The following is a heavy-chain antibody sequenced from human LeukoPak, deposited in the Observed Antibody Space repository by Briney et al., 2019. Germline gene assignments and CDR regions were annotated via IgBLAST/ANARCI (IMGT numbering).Heavy chain of an antibody. CDR1: GFTVSSSS. D-gene: IGHD6-19*01. J-gene: IGHJ6*02. CDR3: ARGQEQFSSPWQWGPRRKNFYYYGMDV. CDR2: ISSEGNT. Sequence: GGSLRLSCAASGFTVSSSSMNWVRLGPGKGLEWVSVISSEGNTYYADSVKGRFTISRDNSRNTLSLQMHGLRADDTAVYYCARGQEQFSSPWQWGPRRKNFYYYGMDVWGQGTTVTVSS. V-gene: IGHV3-66*01.